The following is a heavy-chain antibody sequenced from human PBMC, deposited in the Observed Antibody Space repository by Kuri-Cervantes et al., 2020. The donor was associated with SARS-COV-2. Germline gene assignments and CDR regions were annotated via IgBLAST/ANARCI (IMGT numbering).Heavy chain of an antibody. Sequence: GGSLRLSCSASGFTFSSYAMHWVRQAPGKGLEYVSAISSNGGSTYYADSVKGRFTISRDNSKNTLYLQMNSLRAEDTAVYYCAKVTNGQYTIFGVVGLVGYFDYWGQGTLVTVSS. CDR3: AKVTNGQYTIFGVVGLVGYFDY. D-gene: IGHD3-3*01. CDR2: ISSNGGST. J-gene: IGHJ4*02. CDR1: GFTFSSYA. V-gene: IGHV3-64*04.